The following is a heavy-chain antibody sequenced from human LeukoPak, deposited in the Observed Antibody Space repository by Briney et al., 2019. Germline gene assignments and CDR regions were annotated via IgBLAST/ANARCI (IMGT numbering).Heavy chain of an antibody. CDR2: IYTSGNT. D-gene: IGHD2-2*02. V-gene: IGHV4-61*02. Sequence: SETLSLTCTVSGGSIGSDGYYWSWIRQPAGKGLEWIGRIYTSGNTNYNPSLKSRVTISIDTSKNQFSLKLSSVTAADTAVYYCARSPLQYCSTTSCYTNAFDIWGQGTMVTVSS. J-gene: IGHJ3*02. CDR1: GGSIGSDGYY. CDR3: ARSPLQYCSTTSCYTNAFDI.